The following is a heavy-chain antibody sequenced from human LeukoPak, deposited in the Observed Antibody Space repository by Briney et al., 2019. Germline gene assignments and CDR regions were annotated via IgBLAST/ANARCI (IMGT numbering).Heavy chain of an antibody. Sequence: PGGSLRLSCAASGFTFSNAWMSWVRQAPGKGLEWVGRIKSKTDGGTTDYAAPVKGRFTISRDDSKNTLYLQMNSLKTEDTAVYYCTTAPIVLMVYAIDYWGQGTLVTVSS. CDR3: TTAPIVLMVYAIDY. J-gene: IGHJ4*02. CDR1: GFTFSNAW. D-gene: IGHD2-8*01. V-gene: IGHV3-15*01. CDR2: IKSKTDGGTT.